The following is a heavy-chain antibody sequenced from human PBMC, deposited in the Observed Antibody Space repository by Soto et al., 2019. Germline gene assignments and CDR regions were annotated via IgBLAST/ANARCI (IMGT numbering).Heavy chain of an antibody. J-gene: IGHJ4*02. CDR1: EFSFRSYW. CDR3: ARVGRYGWDFEH. Sequence: GSLRLSCAASEFSFRSYWMTWVRHAPGKGLEWVALINEDGSQKYYVGSVKGRFIISRDNAKDSVYMQMDSLRAGDTAVYFCARVGRYGWDFEHWGQGTLVNVSS. CDR2: INEDGSQK. D-gene: IGHD5-18*01. V-gene: IGHV3-7*01.